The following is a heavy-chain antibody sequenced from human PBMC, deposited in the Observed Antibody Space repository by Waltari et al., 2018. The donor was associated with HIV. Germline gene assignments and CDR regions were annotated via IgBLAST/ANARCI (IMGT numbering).Heavy chain of an antibody. CDR3: TRGPPNSWNWFDP. Sequence: QVQLVQSGAELRGPGASVTLSCTTFGYTIINYQIHWVRQAPGQGLEWIGKINPSGASTKYAERFQGRITMTRDASTRTIEMELRSLTPDDTAMYYCTRGPPNSWNWFDPWGQGTQVTVS. D-gene: IGHD1-7*01. CDR1: GYTIINYQ. V-gene: IGHV1-46*01. J-gene: IGHJ5*02. CDR2: INPSGAST.